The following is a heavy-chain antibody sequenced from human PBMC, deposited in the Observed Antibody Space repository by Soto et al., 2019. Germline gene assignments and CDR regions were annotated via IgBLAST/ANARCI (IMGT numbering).Heavy chain of an antibody. Sequence: QVQLQESGPGLVKPSETLSLTCTVSDGSISYYYWSWIRQPPGKGLEWIAYIHHSGSTDYNPSLKSRVTISLDTSKNQFSLKLSSVTAADTAVYYCASEVRYSGYFDFWGQGTLVTVSS. D-gene: IGHD1-26*01. CDR3: ASEVRYSGYFDF. CDR1: DGSISYYY. J-gene: IGHJ4*02. CDR2: IHHSGST. V-gene: IGHV4-59*01.